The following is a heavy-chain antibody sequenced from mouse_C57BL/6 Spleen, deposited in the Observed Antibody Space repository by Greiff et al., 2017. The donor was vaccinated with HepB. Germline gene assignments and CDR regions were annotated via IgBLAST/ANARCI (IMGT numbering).Heavy chain of an antibody. V-gene: IGHV1-80*01. CDR1: GYAFSSHW. CDR2: IYPGDGDT. D-gene: IGHD1-1*01. J-gene: IGHJ2*01. CDR3: ARDGTTVPGYFDY. Sequence: QVQLQQSGAELVKPGASVKISCKASGYAFSSHWMNWVKQRPGKGLEWIGQIYPGDGDTNYNGKFKGKATLTADKSSSTAYMQLSSLTSEDSAVYFCARDGTTVPGYFDYWGQGTTLTVSS.